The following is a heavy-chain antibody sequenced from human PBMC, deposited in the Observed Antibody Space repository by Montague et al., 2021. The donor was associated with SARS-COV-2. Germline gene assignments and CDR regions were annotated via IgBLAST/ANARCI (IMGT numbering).Heavy chain of an antibody. V-gene: IGHV6-1*01. CDR2: RYYRPKWYN. J-gene: IGHJ4*02. CDR3: ARTSVSSDY. D-gene: IGHD5/OR15-5a*01. Sequence: CAISGDSVSINSVAWNSIRQSPSRGFGWLGRRYYRPKWYNDYAVSVKSRITINPDTSKNQISLQLNSVTPEDTAVYYCARTSVSSDYWGQGTLVTVSS. CDR1: GDSVSINSVA.